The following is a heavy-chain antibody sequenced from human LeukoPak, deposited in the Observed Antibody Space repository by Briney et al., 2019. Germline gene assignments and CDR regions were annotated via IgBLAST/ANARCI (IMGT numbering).Heavy chain of an antibody. CDR2: IYSGGST. Sequence: QPGGSLRLSCAASGFTVSSNYMSWVRQAPGKGLEWVSVIYSGGSTYYADSVKGRFTISRDNSKNTLYLQMNSLRAEDTAVYYCAREGAAAAHWYFDLWGRGTLVTVSS. CDR1: GFTVSSNY. CDR3: AREGAAAAHWYFDL. V-gene: IGHV3-66*01. D-gene: IGHD6-13*01. J-gene: IGHJ2*01.